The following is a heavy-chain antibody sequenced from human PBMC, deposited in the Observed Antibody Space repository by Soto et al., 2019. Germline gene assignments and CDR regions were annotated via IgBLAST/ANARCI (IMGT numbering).Heavy chain of an antibody. J-gene: IGHJ6*02. CDR3: ARLIRGGRGPRGMDV. V-gene: IGHV4-59*08. CDR1: GGSISGYY. CDR2: MYYSGST. Sequence: SETLSLTCTVSGGSISGYYWSWIRQPPGKGLEWIGSMYYSGSTNYNPSLKSRLTISVDTSKSQFSLKLRSVTAADTAVYYCARLIRGGRGPRGMDVWGQGTTVTVSS. D-gene: IGHD3-10*01.